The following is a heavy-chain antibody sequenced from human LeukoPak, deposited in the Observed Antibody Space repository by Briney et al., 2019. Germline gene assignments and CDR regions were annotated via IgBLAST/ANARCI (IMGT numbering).Heavy chain of an antibody. D-gene: IGHD1-1*01. CDR2: ISANNGDR. CDR1: GYTFTSYG. CDR3: VRKGRQLAPDS. Sequence: DSVKVSCKASGYTFTSYGITWVRQAPGQGLEWMGWISANNGDRHYAQNVQDRVTLTTDTSTSTAYMDLRSLRSDDTAVYYCVRKGRQLAPDSWGQGTLVTVSS. V-gene: IGHV1-18*01. J-gene: IGHJ4*02.